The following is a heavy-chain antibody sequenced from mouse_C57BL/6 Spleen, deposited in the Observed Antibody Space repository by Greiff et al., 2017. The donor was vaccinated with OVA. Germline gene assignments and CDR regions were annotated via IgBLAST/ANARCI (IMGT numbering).Heavy chain of an antibody. CDR2: IYPGDGDT. J-gene: IGHJ2*01. CDR3: ARSTDGNYGDY. CDR1: GYAFSSSW. Sequence: VQVVESGPELVKPGASVKISCKASGYAFSSSWMNWVKQRPGKGLEWIGRIYPGDGDTNYNGKFKGKATLTADKSSSTAYMQLSSLTSEDSAVYFCARSTDGNYGDYWGQGTTLTVSS. D-gene: IGHD2-1*01. V-gene: IGHV1-82*01.